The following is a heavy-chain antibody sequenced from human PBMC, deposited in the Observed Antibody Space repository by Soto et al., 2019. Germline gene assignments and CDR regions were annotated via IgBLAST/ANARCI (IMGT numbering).Heavy chain of an antibody. CDR1: GLTLSTSS. CDR2: ISSSTSVI. Sequence: PGGSLRLSCAAFGLTLSTSSMNWVRQAPGRGLEWISSISSSTSVIDYADSVKGRFTISRDNAKNSLYLQMNSLRAEDTAVYYCARVPYYDFWSGYSYYYYYMDVWGKRTTVTVSS. CDR3: ARVPYYDFWSGYSYYYYYMDV. J-gene: IGHJ6*03. V-gene: IGHV3-21*01. D-gene: IGHD3-3*01.